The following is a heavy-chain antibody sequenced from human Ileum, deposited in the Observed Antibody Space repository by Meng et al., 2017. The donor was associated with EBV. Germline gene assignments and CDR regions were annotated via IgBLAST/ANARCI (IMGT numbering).Heavy chain of an antibody. CDR2: IKEDGSAK. V-gene: IGHV3-7*01. D-gene: IGHD2-21*01. J-gene: IGHJ5*02. CDR3: ARSYLGFS. CDR1: GLTFSRNW. Sequence: GEVGGAGGGLVQPGGSLTLSCVASGLTFSRNWLTWVRQAPGKGLEWVASIKEDGSAKYYADSVKGRFTISRDNAKSSLYLQVNSLRAEDTAVYYCARSYLGFSWGQGILVTVSS.